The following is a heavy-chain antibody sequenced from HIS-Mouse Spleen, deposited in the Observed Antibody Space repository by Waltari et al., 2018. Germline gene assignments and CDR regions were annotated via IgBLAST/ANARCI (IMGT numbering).Heavy chain of an antibody. CDR3: ASPKWELLRGY. V-gene: IGHV4-34*01. CDR2: INHSGST. D-gene: IGHD1-26*01. CDR1: GGFFRGYY. J-gene: IGHJ4*02. Sequence: QVQLQQWGAGLLKPSETLSLTCAVYGGFFRGYYWRWSRQPPGKGLEWIGEINHSGSTNSHPSLKSRVTISVDTSKNQFSLKLSSVTAADTAVYYCASPKWELLRGYWGQGTLVTVSS.